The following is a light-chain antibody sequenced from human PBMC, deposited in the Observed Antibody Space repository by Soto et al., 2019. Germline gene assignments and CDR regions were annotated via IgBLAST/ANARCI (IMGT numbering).Light chain of an antibody. CDR1: QSVSSN. Sequence: EIVMTQSPATLSVSPGERATLSCRASQSVSSNLAWYQQKPGQAPGLLIYGASTRATDIPARFSGSGSGTEFTLAISSLQSEDFAVYYCQPYNNWPPWTFGQGTKIEIK. CDR3: QPYNNWPPWT. J-gene: IGKJ1*01. CDR2: GAS. V-gene: IGKV3-15*01.